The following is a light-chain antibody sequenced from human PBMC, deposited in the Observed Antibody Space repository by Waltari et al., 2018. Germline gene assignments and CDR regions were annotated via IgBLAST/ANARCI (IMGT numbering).Light chain of an antibody. CDR3: QKCNTSPWT. Sequence: LTQSPATLSLSPGERATLSCRTSQSVSSSLAWYQQKPGQAPRLLISGASSRATGIPDRFSGSGPGTDFTLTISSLEPEDFAVYYCQKCNTSPWTFGQGTKVEIK. CDR1: QSVSSS. CDR2: GAS. J-gene: IGKJ1*01. V-gene: IGKV3-20*01.